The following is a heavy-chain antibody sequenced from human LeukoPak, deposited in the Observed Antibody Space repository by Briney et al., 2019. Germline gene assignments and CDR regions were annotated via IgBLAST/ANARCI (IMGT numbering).Heavy chain of an antibody. CDR3: ARDFHRGRADY. Sequence: GGSLRLSCAASGFTFSSYWMSWVRQAPGKGLEWVSYISSSSSTIYYADSVKGRFTISRDNAKNSLYLQMNSLRAEDTAVYYCARDFHRGRADYWGQGTLVTVSS. V-gene: IGHV3-48*04. J-gene: IGHJ4*02. D-gene: IGHD3-16*01. CDR1: GFTFSSYW. CDR2: ISSSSSTI.